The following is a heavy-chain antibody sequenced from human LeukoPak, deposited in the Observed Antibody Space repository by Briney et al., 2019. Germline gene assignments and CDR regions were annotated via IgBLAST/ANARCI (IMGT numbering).Heavy chain of an antibody. D-gene: IGHD1-26*01. J-gene: IGHJ4*02. V-gene: IGHV1-24*01. CDR2: FDPEDGET. Sequence: GASVKVSCKAPGDTFSNYSLSWVRQAPGKGLEWMGGFDPEDGETIYAQKFQGRVTMTEDTSTDTAYMELSSLRSEDTAVYYCAIDLVGATIFWAFDYWGQGTLVTVSS. CDR3: AIDLVGATIFWAFDY. CDR1: GDTFSNYS.